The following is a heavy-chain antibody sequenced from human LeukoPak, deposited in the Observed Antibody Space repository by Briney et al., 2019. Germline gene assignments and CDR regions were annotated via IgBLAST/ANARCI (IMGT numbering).Heavy chain of an antibody. V-gene: IGHV1-18*01. CDR1: GYTFTSYG. Sequence: GASVKVSCKASGYTFTSYGISWVRQAPGQGLEWMGWISAYNGNTNCAQKLQGRVTMTTDTSTSTAYMELSSLRSEDTAVYYCARVAPSRNFDYWGQGTLVTVSS. J-gene: IGHJ4*02. D-gene: IGHD2-2*01. CDR3: ARVAPSRNFDY. CDR2: ISAYNGNT.